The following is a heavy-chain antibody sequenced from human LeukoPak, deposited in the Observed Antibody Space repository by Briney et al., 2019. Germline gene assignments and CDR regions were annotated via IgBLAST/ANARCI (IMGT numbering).Heavy chain of an antibody. V-gene: IGHV3-7*01. D-gene: IGHD1-26*01. CDR1: RLTFSNYL. CDR3: ARDRGVGAPDY. J-gene: IGHJ4*02. CDR2: IKQDGSEK. Sequence: GGSLRLSCAASRLTFSNYLMNRVRQAPGKGLEWVADIKQDGSEKYYVDSVKGRFTISRDNAKNSLYLQMNSLRAEDTAVYYCARDRGVGAPDYWGQGTLVTVSS.